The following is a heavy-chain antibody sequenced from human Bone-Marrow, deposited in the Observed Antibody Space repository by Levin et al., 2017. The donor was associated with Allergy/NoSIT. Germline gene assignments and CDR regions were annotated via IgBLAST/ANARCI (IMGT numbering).Heavy chain of an antibody. V-gene: IGHV3-15*01. CDR1: GFTFSNAW. CDR2: IKSKTDGGTT. Sequence: GESLKISCAASGFTFSNAWMSWVRQAPGKGLEWVGRIKSKTDGGTTDYAAPVKGRFTISRDDSKNTLYLQMNSLKTEDTAVYYCTTDILLEAASDIWGQGTMVTVSS. CDR3: TTDILLEAASDI. D-gene: IGHD3-3*01. J-gene: IGHJ3*02.